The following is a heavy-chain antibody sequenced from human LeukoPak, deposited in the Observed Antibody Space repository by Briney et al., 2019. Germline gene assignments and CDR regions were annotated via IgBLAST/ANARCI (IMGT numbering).Heavy chain of an antibody. CDR2: ISSSSSYI. D-gene: IGHD4-17*01. J-gene: IGHJ4*02. Sequence: PGGSLRLSCAASGFTFSSYSMNWVRQAPGKGLEWVSSISSSSSYIYYADSVKGRFTISRDNSKNTLYLQMNSLRAEDTAVYYCASVYDYGDDYWGQGTLVTVSS. CDR1: GFTFSSYS. V-gene: IGHV3-21*04. CDR3: ASVYDYGDDY.